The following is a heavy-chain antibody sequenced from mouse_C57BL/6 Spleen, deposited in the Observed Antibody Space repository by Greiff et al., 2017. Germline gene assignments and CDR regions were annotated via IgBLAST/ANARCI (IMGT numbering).Heavy chain of an antibody. D-gene: IGHD1-1*01. Sequence: EVHLVESGGGLVKPGGSLKLSCAASGFTFSSYAMSWVRQTPEKRLEWVATISDGGSYTYYPDPVKGRFTISRDNAKNNLCLHMSHLKSEDTAMYDSARDYCGSSYEYFDVWGTGTTVTVSS. CDR3: ARDYCGSSYEYFDV. J-gene: IGHJ1*03. V-gene: IGHV5-4*01. CDR1: GFTFSSYA. CDR2: ISDGGSYT.